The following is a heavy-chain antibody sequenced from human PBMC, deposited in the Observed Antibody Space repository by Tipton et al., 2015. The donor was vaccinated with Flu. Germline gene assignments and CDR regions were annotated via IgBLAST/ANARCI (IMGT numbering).Heavy chain of an antibody. V-gene: IGHV3-23*01. CDR3: AKVIPELVAGLDY. J-gene: IGHJ4*02. CDR1: GFSLTRYA. Sequence: GSLRLSCVVSGFSLTRYALSWVRQTPGKGLEWVSAISGGGSTTYFADSVKGRFTISRDIFKSTLYLEMNSLRPEDTAIYYCAKVIPELVAGLDYWGQGTLVSVPS. D-gene: IGHD6-19*01. CDR2: ISGGGSTT.